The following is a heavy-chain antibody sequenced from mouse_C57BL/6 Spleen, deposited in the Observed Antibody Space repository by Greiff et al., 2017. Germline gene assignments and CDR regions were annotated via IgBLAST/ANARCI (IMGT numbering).Heavy chain of an antibody. Sequence: QVQLQQSGAELVMPGASVKLSCKASGFTFTSYWMHWVNQRPGQGLEWIGEIDPSDSYTTYNQNVKGQFTLPVDKSSSTAYMQLSSLTSEDSADYYCARKEKIYAGYYPFAYWGQGTLVTVSA. CDR3: ARKEKIYAGYYPFAY. CDR2: IDPSDSYT. CDR1: GFTFTSYW. V-gene: IGHV1-69*01. J-gene: IGHJ3*01. D-gene: IGHD2-3*01.